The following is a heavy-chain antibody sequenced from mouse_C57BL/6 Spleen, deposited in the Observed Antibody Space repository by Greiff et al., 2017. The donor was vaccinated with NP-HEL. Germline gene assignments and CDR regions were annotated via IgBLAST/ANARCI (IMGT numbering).Heavy chain of an antibody. CDR1: GFTFSSYA. CDR2: ISSGGDYI. Sequence: EVKLVESGGGLVKPGGSLKLSCAASGFTFSSYAMSWVRQTPEKRLEWVAYISSGGDYIYYADTVKGRFTISRDNARNTLYLQMSSLKSEDTAMYYCTSYYGSTPFAYWGQGTLVTVSA. J-gene: IGHJ3*01. V-gene: IGHV5-9-1*02. D-gene: IGHD1-1*01. CDR3: TSYYGSTPFAY.